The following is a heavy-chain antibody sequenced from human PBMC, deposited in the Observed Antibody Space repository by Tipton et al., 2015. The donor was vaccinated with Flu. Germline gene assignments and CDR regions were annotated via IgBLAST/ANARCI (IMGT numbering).Heavy chain of an antibody. D-gene: IGHD3-22*01. Sequence: SLRLSCAASGFTFDDYAMHWVRQAPGKGLVWVSGISWNSGSIGYADSVKGRFTISRDNAKNSLYLQMNSLRAEDTALYYCAKDMGGSGYSVDYWYFDLWGRGTLVTVSS. CDR1: GFTFDDYA. J-gene: IGHJ2*01. V-gene: IGHV3-9*01. CDR3: AKDMGGSGYSVDYWYFDL. CDR2: ISWNSGSI.